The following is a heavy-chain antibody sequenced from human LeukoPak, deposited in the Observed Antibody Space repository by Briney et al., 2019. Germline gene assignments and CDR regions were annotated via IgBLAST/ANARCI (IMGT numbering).Heavy chain of an antibody. CDR3: AREITTVRGLRGHGY. J-gene: IGHJ4*02. D-gene: IGHD3-10*01. V-gene: IGHV3-74*01. Sequence: GGSLRLAWPASESTVSDFWMHWVRQAPGKGLVWVSRINTDGTYTSYADSVRGRFTISRDNAKNTLYLQMNSLRAEDTAVYYCAREITTVRGLRGHGYWGQGTLVTVSS. CDR1: ESTVSDFW. CDR2: INTDGTYT.